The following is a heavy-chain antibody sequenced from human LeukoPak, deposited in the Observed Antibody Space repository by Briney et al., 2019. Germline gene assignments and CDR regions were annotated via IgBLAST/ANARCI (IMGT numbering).Heavy chain of an antibody. CDR3: ARTGLGMYSFDY. CDR1: GFTFDDYA. J-gene: IGHJ4*02. CDR2: ISWNSGSI. V-gene: IGHV3-9*01. Sequence: GGSLRLSCAASGFTFDDYAMHWVRQAPGKGLEWVSGISWNSGSIGYADSVKGRFTISRDNAKNSLYLQMNSLRLEDTAVYYCARTGLGMYSFDYWGRGTLVTVSS. D-gene: IGHD3/OR15-3a*01.